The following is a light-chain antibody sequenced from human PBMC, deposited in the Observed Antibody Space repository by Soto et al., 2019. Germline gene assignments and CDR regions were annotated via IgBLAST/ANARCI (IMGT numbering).Light chain of an antibody. CDR3: QQNYGTWT. V-gene: IGKV1-39*01. CDR1: QTIGTH. CDR2: AAS. J-gene: IGKJ1*01. Sequence: DIQLTQSPSFLSASVGDRVTITCRASQTIGTHLNWYQQKQGKAPKALIYAASRLHTGGPSRFSGSGSGTDFTLTISSPQPDDFATYYCQQNYGTWTFGQGTKV.